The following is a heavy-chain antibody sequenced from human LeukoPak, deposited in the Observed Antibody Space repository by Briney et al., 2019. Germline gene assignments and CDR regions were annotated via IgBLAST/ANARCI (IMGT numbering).Heavy chain of an antibody. CDR2: INHSGST. J-gene: IGHJ5*02. V-gene: IGHV4-34*01. CDR1: GGSFSGYY. Sequence: SETLSLTCAVYGGSFSGYYWSWIRQPPGKGLEWIGEINHSGSTNYNPSLKSRVTISVDTSKNQFSLKLSSVTAADTAVYYCARVGLHYYDSSGYYRNVWFDPWGQGTLVTVSS. CDR3: ARVGLHYYDSSGYYRNVWFDP. D-gene: IGHD3-22*01.